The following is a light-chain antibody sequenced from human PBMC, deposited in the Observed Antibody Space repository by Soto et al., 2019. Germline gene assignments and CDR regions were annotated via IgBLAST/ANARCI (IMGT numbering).Light chain of an antibody. J-gene: IGLJ1*01. V-gene: IGLV2-8*01. CDR3: KSYAGSNTYV. CDR1: RNDIGAYEF. CDR2: EVV. Sequence: QSALTQPPSASGSPGQSVTISCTGTRNDIGAYEFVSWHQHHPGKAPKLIIYEVVQRPSGVPDRFSCSKSGNTASLTVSGLQAADEADYYCKSYAGSNTYVFGTGTKVTVL.